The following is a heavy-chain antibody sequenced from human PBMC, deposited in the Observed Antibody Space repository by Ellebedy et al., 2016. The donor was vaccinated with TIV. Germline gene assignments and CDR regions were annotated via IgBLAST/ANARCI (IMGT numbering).Heavy chain of an antibody. CDR3: ARGAYYYDSSGYFKGYFDL. CDR1: GYSFTSYW. J-gene: IGHJ2*01. CDR2: IYPGDSDT. Sequence: GGSLRLSCKGSGYSFTSYWIGWVRQMPGKGLEWMGIIYPGDSDTRYSPSFQGQVTISADKSISTAYLQWSSLKASDTAMYYGARGAYYYDSSGYFKGYFDLWGRGTLVTVSS. V-gene: IGHV5-51*01. D-gene: IGHD3-22*01.